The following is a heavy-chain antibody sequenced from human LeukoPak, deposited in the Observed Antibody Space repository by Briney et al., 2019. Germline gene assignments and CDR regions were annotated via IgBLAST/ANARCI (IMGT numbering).Heavy chain of an antibody. D-gene: IGHD3-22*01. V-gene: IGHV3-11*01. CDR1: GFTFSDYY. CDR3: AGDTSDYYYGSLDY. Sequence: GGSLRLSCAASGFTFSDYYMSWIRQAPGKGLEWVSYISSSGSTIYYADSVKGRFTISRDNAKNSLYLQMNSLRAEDTAVYYCAGDTSDYYYGSLDYWGQGTLVTVSS. J-gene: IGHJ4*02. CDR2: ISSSGSTI.